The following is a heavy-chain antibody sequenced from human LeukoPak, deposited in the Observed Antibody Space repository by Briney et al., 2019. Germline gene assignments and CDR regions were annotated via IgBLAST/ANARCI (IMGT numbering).Heavy chain of an antibody. CDR1: GFTFSSYW. D-gene: IGHD6-13*01. J-gene: IGHJ4*02. CDR3: ARAPGYRNFLDY. Sequence: GGSLRLSCAASGFTFSSYWMSWVRQAPGKGLEWVANIKQDGSEKYYVDSVKGRFTISRDNVKNSLYLQMNSLRAEDTAVYYCARAPGYRNFLDYWAREPWSPSPQ. CDR2: IKQDGSEK. V-gene: IGHV3-7*01.